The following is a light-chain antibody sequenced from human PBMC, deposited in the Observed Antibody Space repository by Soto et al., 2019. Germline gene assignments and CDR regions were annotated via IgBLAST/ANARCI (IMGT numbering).Light chain of an antibody. CDR1: QSISSW. J-gene: IGKJ1*01. Sequence: DIQMTQSPSTLSASVGDRVTITCRASQSISSWLAWYQQKPGKAPKLLIYKASSLESGVPSRFSGSGSGTEFTLTISSLQPDDFAPYYCQHSRTFGQGTKVEIK. V-gene: IGKV1-5*03. CDR2: KAS. CDR3: QHSRT.